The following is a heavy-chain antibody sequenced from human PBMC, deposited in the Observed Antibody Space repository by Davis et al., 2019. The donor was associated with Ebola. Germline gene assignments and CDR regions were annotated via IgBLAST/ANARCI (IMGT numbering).Heavy chain of an antibody. D-gene: IGHD3-10*01. CDR2: ISAYNGNT. V-gene: IGHV1-18*01. CDR3: ATEDIITLRGVTHYYGMDV. CDR1: GYTFTSHG. Sequence: AASVKVSCKAFGYTFTSHGISWVRQAPGQGLEWMGWISAYNGNTNYAQKFQGRVTMTTDTSTSTAYMELRSLRSDDTAVYYCATEDIITLRGVTHYYGMDVWGKGTTVTVSS. J-gene: IGHJ6*04.